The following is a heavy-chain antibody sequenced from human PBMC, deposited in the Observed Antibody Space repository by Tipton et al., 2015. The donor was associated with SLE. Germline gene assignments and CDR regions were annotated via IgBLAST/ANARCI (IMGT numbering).Heavy chain of an antibody. V-gene: IGHV1-46*02. Sequence: QVQLVQSGAEVKKPGASVTVSCKASDYTFNSYGISWVRQAPGQGLEWMGIINPSGGSTSYAQKFQGRVTMTRDTSTSTVYMELSSLRSEDTAVYYCARGGAIAAAGTSFDYSGQGTLVTVSS. D-gene: IGHD6-13*01. J-gene: IGHJ4*02. CDR3: ARGGAIAAAGTSFDY. CDR1: DYTFNSYG. CDR2: INPSGGST.